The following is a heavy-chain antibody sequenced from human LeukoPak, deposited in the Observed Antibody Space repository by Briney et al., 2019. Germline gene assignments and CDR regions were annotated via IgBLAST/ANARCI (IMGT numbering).Heavy chain of an antibody. Sequence: ASVKVSCKASGGTFSSYAISWVRQAPGQGLEWMGRIIPILGIANYAQKFQGRVTITADKSTSTAYMELSSLRSEDTAVYYCVSQKWLYAFDIWGQGTMVTVSS. J-gene: IGHJ3*02. CDR2: IIPILGIA. V-gene: IGHV1-69*04. CDR3: VSQKWLYAFDI. CDR1: GGTFSSYA. D-gene: IGHD5-12*01.